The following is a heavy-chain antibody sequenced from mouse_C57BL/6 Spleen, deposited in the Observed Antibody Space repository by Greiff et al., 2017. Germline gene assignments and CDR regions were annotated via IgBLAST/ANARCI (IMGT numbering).Heavy chain of an antibody. Sequence: VQLQQSGPGLVQPSQCLSITCTVSGFSLTSYGVHWVRQSPGKGLEWLGVIWSGGSTAYNAAFIYRLSISEDNSKSQVFVKMNSLQADDTAIYYCARTGYDYDAWFAYWGQGTLVTVSA. V-gene: IGHV2-2*01. J-gene: IGHJ3*01. CDR1: GFSLTSYG. D-gene: IGHD2-4*01. CDR2: IWSGGST. CDR3: ARTGYDYDAWFAY.